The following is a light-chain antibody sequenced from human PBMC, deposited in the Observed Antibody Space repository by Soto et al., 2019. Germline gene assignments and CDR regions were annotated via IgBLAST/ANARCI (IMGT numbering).Light chain of an antibody. V-gene: IGKV3-20*01. CDR2: GAS. Sequence: EIVLTQSPGTLSLSPGERATLSCRASQSVSSSYLAWYQHTPGQAPRLLIYGASSRATGIPDRFSGSGSGIDFTLTISRLEPEDFALYYCHQYGSSPQTFGQGTKVEI. J-gene: IGKJ1*01. CDR1: QSVSSSY. CDR3: HQYGSSPQT.